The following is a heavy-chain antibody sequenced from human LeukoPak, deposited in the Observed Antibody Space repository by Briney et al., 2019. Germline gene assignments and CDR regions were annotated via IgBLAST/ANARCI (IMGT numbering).Heavy chain of an antibody. D-gene: IGHD3-10*01. V-gene: IGHV3-11*01. CDR1: GFTFSDHY. J-gene: IGHJ4*02. CDR3: ANEGLWFGSFDY. CDR2: ISTRAAII. Sequence: GGSLRLSCAASGFTFSDHYMSWIRQAPGKGPEWVAYISTRAAIIYYVDSVRGRFTVSADNAKNSLYLQMNSLRPEDTAVYYCANEGLWFGSFDYWGQGTLVTVSS.